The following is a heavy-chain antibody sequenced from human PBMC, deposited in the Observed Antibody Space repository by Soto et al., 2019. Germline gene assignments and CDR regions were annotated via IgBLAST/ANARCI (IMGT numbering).Heavy chain of an antibody. CDR2: IYYSGST. CDR3: ASTSRVVVVAAKGRYFDL. J-gene: IGHJ2*01. CDR1: GGSISSGGYY. D-gene: IGHD2-15*01. Sequence: QVQLQESGPGLVKPSQTLSLTCTVSGGSISSGGYYWSWIRQHPGKGLEWIGYIYYSGSTYYNPSLKSRVTISLDTSKNQFSLKLSSVTAADTAVYYCASTSRVVVVAAKGRYFDLWGRGTLVTVSS. V-gene: IGHV4-31*03.